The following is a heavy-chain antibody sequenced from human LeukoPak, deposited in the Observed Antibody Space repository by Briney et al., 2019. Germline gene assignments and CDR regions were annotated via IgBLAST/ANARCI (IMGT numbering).Heavy chain of an antibody. Sequence: TGGSLRLSCAASGFTFSDYWMSWMRQAPGKGLEWVANIKYDGDEEYYVDSVKGRFTISRDNAKNSLSLQLNSLRVEDTAVYYCKSGGAAPGSFDNWGQGTLVTVSP. CDR1: GFTFSDYW. CDR3: KSGGAAPGSFDN. D-gene: IGHD6-13*01. J-gene: IGHJ4*02. CDR2: IKYDGDEE. V-gene: IGHV3-7*01.